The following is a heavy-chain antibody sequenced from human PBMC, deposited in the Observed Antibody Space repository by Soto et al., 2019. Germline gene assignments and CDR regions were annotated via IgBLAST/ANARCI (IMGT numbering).Heavy chain of an antibody. CDR3: AGDVHYYASDY. D-gene: IGHD3-10*01. V-gene: IGHV3-11*01. CDR2: ISGSGRDT. J-gene: IGHJ4*02. CDR1: GFTFSDHY. Sequence: GGSLRLSCATSGFTFSDHYMTWIRQAPGKGLEWISYISGSGRDTYYADSVKGRFTVSRDNAKKSMYLQMSSLIAEDTAVYYCAGDVHYYASDYWGQGTLVTVSS.